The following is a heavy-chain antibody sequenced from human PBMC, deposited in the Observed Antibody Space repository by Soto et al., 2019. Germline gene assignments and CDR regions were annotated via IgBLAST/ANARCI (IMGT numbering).Heavy chain of an antibody. Sequence: GASVKVSCKASGYTFTSYGISWVRQAPGQGLEWMGWISAYNGNTNYAQKLQGRVTMTTDTSTSTAYMELRSLRSDDTAVYYCARLGPVYGDYVYYFDYWGQGTLVTVSS. CDR3: ARLGPVYGDYVYYFDY. CDR1: GYTFTSYG. J-gene: IGHJ4*02. D-gene: IGHD4-17*01. V-gene: IGHV1-18*01. CDR2: ISAYNGNT.